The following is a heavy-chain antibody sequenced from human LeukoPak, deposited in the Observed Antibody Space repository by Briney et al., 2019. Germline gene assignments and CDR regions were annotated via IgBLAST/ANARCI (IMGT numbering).Heavy chain of an antibody. J-gene: IGHJ3*02. Sequence: PSETLSLTCTVSGGSISSGSYYWSWIRQPAGKGLEWIGRIYTGGSTNYNPSLKSRVTISVDTSKNQFSLKLSSVTAADTAVYYCARAYGSGSYYGAFDIWGQGTMVTVSS. V-gene: IGHV4-61*02. CDR1: GGSISSGSYY. CDR2: IYTGGST. D-gene: IGHD3-10*01. CDR3: ARAYGSGSYYGAFDI.